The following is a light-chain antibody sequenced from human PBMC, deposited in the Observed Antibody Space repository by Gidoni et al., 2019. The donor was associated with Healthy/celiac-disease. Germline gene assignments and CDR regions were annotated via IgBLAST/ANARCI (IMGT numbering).Light chain of an antibody. CDR2: DAS. J-gene: IGKJ5*01. CDR3: QPYDTLPIT. V-gene: IGKV1-33*01. CDR1: QDISNY. Sequence: DIQMTKSPSSLSASVGDRVTITGQASQDISNYLNWYQQKPGKAPTLLIYDASNLETGVPSRFSGSVSWTYFPFTISSLPPDDIASYYCQPYDTLPITFGQGTRLEIK.